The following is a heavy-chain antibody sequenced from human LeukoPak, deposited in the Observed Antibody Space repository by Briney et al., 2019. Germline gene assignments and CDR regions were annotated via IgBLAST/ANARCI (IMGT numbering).Heavy chain of an antibody. V-gene: IGHV3-66*02. J-gene: IGHJ6*03. CDR2: IYSGGST. Sequence: PGVSLRLSCAASGFTVSSNYMSWVRQAPGKGLEWVSVIYSGGSTYYADSVKGRFTISRDNSKNTLYLQMNSLRAEDTAVYYCARQYYYDSSGYNGTLLSYYYMDVWGKGTTLTVSS. D-gene: IGHD3-22*01. CDR1: GFTVSSNY. CDR3: ARQYYYDSSGYNGTLLSYYYMDV.